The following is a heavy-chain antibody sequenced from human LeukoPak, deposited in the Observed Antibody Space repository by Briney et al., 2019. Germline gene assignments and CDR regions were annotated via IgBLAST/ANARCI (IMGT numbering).Heavy chain of an antibody. CDR3: ARAGSTYYYGMDV. Sequence: SVKVSCKASGGTFSSYAISWVRQAPGQGLEWXGGIIPIFGTAXXXQKXXXRVTITADXSTSTAYMELSSLRSEDTAVYYCARAGSTYYYGMDVWGQGTTVTVSS. CDR1: GGTFSSYA. J-gene: IGHJ6*02. CDR2: IIPIFGTA. V-gene: IGHV1-69*13.